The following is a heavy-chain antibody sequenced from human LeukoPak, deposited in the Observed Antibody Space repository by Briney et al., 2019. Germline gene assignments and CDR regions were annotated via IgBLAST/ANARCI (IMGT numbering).Heavy chain of an antibody. CDR3: ARHGGYCSSTSCFEYFHH. CDR1: GGSISSRSNY. J-gene: IGHJ1*01. CDR2: IYYSGST. D-gene: IGHD2-2*01. V-gene: IGHV4-39*01. Sequence: SETLSLTCTVSGGSISSRSNYWGWIRQPPGKGLEWIGSIYYSGSTYSNPSLKSRVTISVDTSKTQFSLKLSSVTAADTAVYYCARHGGYCSSTSCFEYFHHWGQGTLVTVPS.